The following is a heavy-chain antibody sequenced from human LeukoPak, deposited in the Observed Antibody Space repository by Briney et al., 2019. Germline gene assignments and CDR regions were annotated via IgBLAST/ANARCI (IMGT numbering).Heavy chain of an antibody. CDR2: INSDKSNT. CDR3: GLCGNGIDI. J-gene: IGHJ3*02. D-gene: IGHD2-8*01. V-gene: IGHV3-74*01. CDR1: GFTFSHYL. Sequence: GGSLRLSCAASGFTFSHYLMHWVRQAPGKGLVWVSRINSDKSNTNYSAASVKGRTIISNNNANNPLYLQMNSLRDDDTAEYCCGLCGNGIDIWGEGTSVSVSS.